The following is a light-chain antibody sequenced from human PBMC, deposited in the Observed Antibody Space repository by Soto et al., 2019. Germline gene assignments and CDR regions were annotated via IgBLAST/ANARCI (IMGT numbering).Light chain of an antibody. Sequence: QSALTQPASVSGSPGQSIAISSTGTSSDVGGYNYVTWYQQHPGKAPKLMIYDVSNRPSGVSDRFSGSKSGNTASLTISGLQAEDEGDYYCNSYTSSSTYVFGTGTKVTVL. J-gene: IGLJ1*01. CDR3: NSYTSSSTYV. CDR1: SSDVGGYNY. CDR2: DVS. V-gene: IGLV2-14*03.